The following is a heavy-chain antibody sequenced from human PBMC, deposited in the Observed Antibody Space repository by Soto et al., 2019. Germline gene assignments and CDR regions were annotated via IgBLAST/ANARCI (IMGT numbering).Heavy chain of an antibody. CDR1: GGSINSAGYY. D-gene: IGHD4-17*01. Sequence: SETLSLTCNVTGGSINSAGYYWSWIRQVPGKGLEWIGYIFYSGSAYYHPSLKSRASISVDRSKNQFSLKVNSVTAADTAVYYCARDDYGGNSGVLVDSWGHGTRVTVSS. CDR2: IFYSGSA. V-gene: IGHV4-31*03. J-gene: IGHJ5*01. CDR3: ARDDYGGNSGVLVDS.